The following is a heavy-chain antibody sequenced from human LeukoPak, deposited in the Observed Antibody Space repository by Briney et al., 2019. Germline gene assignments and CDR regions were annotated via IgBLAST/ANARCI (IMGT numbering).Heavy chain of an antibody. CDR2: INAGNGNT. CDR1: GYTFTSYA. D-gene: IGHD2-15*01. CDR3: ARDVALTYGMDV. Sequence: ASVKVSCKASGYTFTSYAMHWVRQAPGQRLEWMGWINAGNGNTKYLQKFQGRVTITRDTSASTAYMELSSLRSEDTAVYYCARDVALTYGMDVWGQGTTVTVSS. J-gene: IGHJ6*02. V-gene: IGHV1-3*01.